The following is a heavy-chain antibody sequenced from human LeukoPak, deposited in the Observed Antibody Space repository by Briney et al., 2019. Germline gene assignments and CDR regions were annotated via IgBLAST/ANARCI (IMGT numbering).Heavy chain of an antibody. D-gene: IGHD4-23*01. Sequence: SETLSLTCAVSGGSFIGYHWNWIRQPPGKGLERIGEINHRGSTNYNPSLKSRVTLSVDTSKNQFSLRLRSVTVADTAVYYCARDPTTVVTTPYYFDDWGQGTLVTVSS. CDR3: ARDPTTVVTTPYYFDD. V-gene: IGHV4-34*01. J-gene: IGHJ4*02. CDR2: INHRGST. CDR1: GGSFIGYH.